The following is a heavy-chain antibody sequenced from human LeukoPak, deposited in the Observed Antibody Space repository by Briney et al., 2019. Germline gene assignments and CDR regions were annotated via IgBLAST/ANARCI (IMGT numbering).Heavy chain of an antibody. D-gene: IGHD3-9*01. CDR2: NIPIFGTA. CDR1: GGTFSNYA. Sequence: ASVKVSCKASGGTFSNYAISWVRQAPGQGLEWMGGNIPIFGTANYAQKFQGRATITADESTSTAYMELSSLRSEDTAVYYCARGGDILTEFDYWGQGTLVTVSS. CDR3: ARGGDILTEFDY. J-gene: IGHJ4*02. V-gene: IGHV1-69*13.